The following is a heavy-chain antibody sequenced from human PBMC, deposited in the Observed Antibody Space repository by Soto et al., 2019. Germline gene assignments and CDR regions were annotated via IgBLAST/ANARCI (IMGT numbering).Heavy chain of an antibody. Sequence: QLVASGGGLVQRGGSLRLSCVASGFILSTHDLHWVRDTPGEGLEWVSGIGTLGDTFYGASVKGRFTISRENAKNSLYLQMNSLTVGDTAVYYCVRGRSFDFASTPPPTFGPWGQGTLVTVSS. J-gene: IGHJ5*02. CDR1: GFILSTHD. V-gene: IGHV3-13*01. D-gene: IGHD3-9*01. CDR3: VRGRSFDFASTPPPTFGP. CDR2: IGTLGDT.